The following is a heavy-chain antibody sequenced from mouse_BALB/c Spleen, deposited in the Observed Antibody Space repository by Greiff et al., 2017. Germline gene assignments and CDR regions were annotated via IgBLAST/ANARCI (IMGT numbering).Heavy chain of an antibody. Sequence: DVKLVESGGGLVKPGGSLKLSCAASGFTFSSYTMSWVRQTPEKRLEWVATISSGGSYTYYPDSVKGRFTISRDNAKNTLYLQMSRLKSEDTAMYYCTREDFITTARAWFAYWGQGTLVTVSA. CDR1: GFTFSSYT. J-gene: IGHJ3*01. V-gene: IGHV5-6-4*01. D-gene: IGHD1-2*01. CDR3: TREDFITTARAWFAY. CDR2: ISSGGSYT.